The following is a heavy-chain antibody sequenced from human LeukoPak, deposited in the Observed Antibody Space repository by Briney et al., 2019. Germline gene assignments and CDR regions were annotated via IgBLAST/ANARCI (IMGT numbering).Heavy chain of an antibody. CDR2: INAGNGNT. J-gene: IGHJ4*02. CDR3: ASIPREYYGSGLRPYFDH. V-gene: IGHV1-3*01. Sequence: ASVKVSCKASGYTFTSYAMHWVRQAPGQRLEWMGWINAGNGNTKYSQKFQGRVTITRDTSASTAYMELSSLRSEDTAVYYCASIPREYYGSGLRPYFDHWGQGTLVTVSS. D-gene: IGHD3-10*01. CDR1: GYTFTSYA.